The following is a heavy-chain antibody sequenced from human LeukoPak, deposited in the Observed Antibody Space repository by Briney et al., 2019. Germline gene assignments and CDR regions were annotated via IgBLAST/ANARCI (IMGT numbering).Heavy chain of an antibody. D-gene: IGHD2-15*01. Sequence: SETLSLTCTVSGGSISSSSYYWGWIRQPPGKELEWIGSIYYSGSTYYNPSLKSRVTISVDTSKNQYSLKLSSVTAADTAVYYCARQRLYCSGGSCYQVFDYWGQGTLVTVSS. CDR3: ARQRLYCSGGSCYQVFDY. CDR2: IYYSGST. CDR1: GGSISSSSYY. V-gene: IGHV4-39*01. J-gene: IGHJ4*02.